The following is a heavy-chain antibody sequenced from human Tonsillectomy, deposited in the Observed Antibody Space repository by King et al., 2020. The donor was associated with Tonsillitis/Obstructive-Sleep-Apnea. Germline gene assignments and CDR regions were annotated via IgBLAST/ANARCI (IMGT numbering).Heavy chain of an antibody. D-gene: IGHD3-16*01. J-gene: IGHJ1*01. CDR2: ISSSSSYI. CDR3: ARGGVVGGLLERAEYFIH. Sequence: EVKLVESGGGLVKPGGSLRLSCAASGFIFSSYSMNWVRQAPGKGLEWVSFISSSSSYIYYADSVKGRFTISRDNAKNSLYLQMNSLRAEDTAVYYCARGGVVGGLLERAEYFIHWGEGTLVTVSS. V-gene: IGHV3-21*01. CDR1: GFIFSSYS.